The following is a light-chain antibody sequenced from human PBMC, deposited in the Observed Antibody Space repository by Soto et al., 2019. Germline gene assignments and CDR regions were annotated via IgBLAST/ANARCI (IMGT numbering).Light chain of an antibody. J-gene: IGKJ3*01. V-gene: IGKV1-9*01. CDR2: GAS. Sequence: QLTQSPSSLSASVGDRVTITCRASQDVSRYLAWYQQKAGKAPKLLIYGASTLQSGVPSRFSGFGSGTEFTLTISSLQPEDFATYHCQQLQRTPFTFGPVTKVDSK. CDR1: QDVSRY. CDR3: QQLQRTPFT.